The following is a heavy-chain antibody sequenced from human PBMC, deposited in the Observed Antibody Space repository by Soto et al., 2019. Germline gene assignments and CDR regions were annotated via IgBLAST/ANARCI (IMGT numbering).Heavy chain of an antibody. J-gene: IGHJ4*02. Sequence: SETLSLTCLVSGGSMSSKTSYWGWIRQTPGKGLEWIGTIYYSGNTYYNPSLKSRVTISVDTSKNHFSLKLNSVTATDTAVYYCAKHDDYSNHVESWGQGSLVTVSS. V-gene: IGHV4-39*01. CDR3: AKHDDYSNHVES. CDR1: GGSMSSKTSY. CDR2: IYYSGNT. D-gene: IGHD4-4*01.